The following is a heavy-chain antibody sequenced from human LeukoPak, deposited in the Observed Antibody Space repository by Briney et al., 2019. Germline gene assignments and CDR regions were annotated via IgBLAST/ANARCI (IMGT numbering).Heavy chain of an antibody. J-gene: IGHJ4*02. D-gene: IGHD1-26*01. Sequence: SETLSLTCTVSGGSISSYYWSWIRQPPGKGLEWIAYIYYSGSTNHNPSLKSRVTMSVDTSKNHFSLRLSSVTAADTAVYYCARHRIGSYSLDSWGQGILVTVSS. CDR1: GGSISSYY. V-gene: IGHV4-59*08. CDR2: IYYSGST. CDR3: ARHRIGSYSLDS.